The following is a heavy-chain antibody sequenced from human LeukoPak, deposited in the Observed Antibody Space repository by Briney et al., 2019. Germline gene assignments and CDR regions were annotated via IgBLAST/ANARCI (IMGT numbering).Heavy chain of an antibody. V-gene: IGHV4-4*02. D-gene: IGHD2-15*01. CDR3: ARDEDCSGNSCPSFFDY. J-gene: IGHJ4*02. Sequence: PSETLSLTCAVSGGSISSSNWWSWVRQPPGKGLEWIGEVYHSGSTNYNPSLKSRVTISVDKSKNQFSLKLTSVTAADTAVYYCARDEDCSGNSCPSFFDYWGQGTLVTVSS. CDR1: GGSISSSNW. CDR2: VYHSGST.